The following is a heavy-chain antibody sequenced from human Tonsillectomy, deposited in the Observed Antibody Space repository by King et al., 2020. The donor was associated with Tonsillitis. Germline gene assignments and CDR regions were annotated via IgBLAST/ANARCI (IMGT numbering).Heavy chain of an antibody. V-gene: IGHV4-34*01. CDR2: INHSGST. D-gene: IGHD5-18*01. Sequence: VQLQQWGAGLLKPSETLSLTCAVYRGSFNGYSWSWIRQPPGKGLEWIGEINHSGSTNYNPSLKSRVTISEDTSKNQFSLNLSSVTAADTAVYYCARGRYGNPYFYYMDVWGKGTTVTVSS. CDR1: RGSFNGYS. CDR3: ARGRYGNPYFYYMDV. J-gene: IGHJ6*03.